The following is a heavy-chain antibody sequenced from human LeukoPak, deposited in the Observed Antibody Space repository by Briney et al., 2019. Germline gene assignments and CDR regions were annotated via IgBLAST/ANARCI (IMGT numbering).Heavy chain of an antibody. Sequence: PGGSLRLSCAASGFTFSSYSMNWVRQAPGKGLEWVSYISESSKYISYADSVKGRFTVSRDNAKQVLSLQMNSLRAEDTAVYYCATGSQIREADYWGQGTLVTVS. J-gene: IGHJ4*02. CDR2: ISESSKYI. V-gene: IGHV3-21*05. D-gene: IGHD3-10*01. CDR1: GFTFSSYS. CDR3: ATGSQIREADY.